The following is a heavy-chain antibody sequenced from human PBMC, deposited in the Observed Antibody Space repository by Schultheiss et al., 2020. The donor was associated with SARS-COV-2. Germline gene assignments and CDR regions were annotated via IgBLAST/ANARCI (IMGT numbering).Heavy chain of an antibody. D-gene: IGHD1-14*01. CDR3: ARDNAFYGVDV. CDR2: INHSGST. CDR1: GGSFGFDY. Sequence: GSLRLSCAVYGGSFGFDYWGWIRQPPGKGLEWIGEINHSGSTNYNPSLKSRVTISVDTSKNQFSLKLSSVTAADTAVYYCARDNAFYGVDVWGQGTTVTVSS. V-gene: IGHV4-34*01. J-gene: IGHJ6*02.